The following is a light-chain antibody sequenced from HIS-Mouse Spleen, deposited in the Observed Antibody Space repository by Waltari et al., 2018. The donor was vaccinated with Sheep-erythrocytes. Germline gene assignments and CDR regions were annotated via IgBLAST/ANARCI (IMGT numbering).Light chain of an antibody. CDR3: CSYAGSYNHV. CDR2: DVS. Sequence: LTQPLSVSGSPGQSVTISCTGTSSDVGGYNYVSWYQQHPGKAPKRMIYDVSKRPSGVPDRFSGSKSGNTASLTISGLQAEDEADYYCCSYAGSYNHVFATGTKVTVL. CDR1: SSDVGGYNY. J-gene: IGLJ1*01. V-gene: IGLV2-11*01.